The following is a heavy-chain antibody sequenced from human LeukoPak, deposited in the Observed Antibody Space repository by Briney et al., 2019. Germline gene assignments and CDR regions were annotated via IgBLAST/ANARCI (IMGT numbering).Heavy chain of an antibody. V-gene: IGHV1-8*01. J-gene: IGHJ3*02. D-gene: IGHD3-22*01. CDR3: ASPRGYHDSSGYYYMNALDI. Sequence: ASVKVSCKASGYTFTSYDINWVRQAPGQGLEWMGWMNPNSGNTGYAQKFQGRVTMTRNTSISTAYMELSSLRSEDTAVYYCASPRGYHDSSGYYYMNALDIWGQGTMVTVSS. CDR2: MNPNSGNT. CDR1: GYTFTSYD.